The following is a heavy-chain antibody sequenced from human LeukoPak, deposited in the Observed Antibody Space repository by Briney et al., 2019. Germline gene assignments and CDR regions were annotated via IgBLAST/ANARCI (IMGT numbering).Heavy chain of an antibody. V-gene: IGHV3-30*18. CDR2: ISYDGSNK. Sequence: GRSLRLSCAASGFTFSSYGMHWVRQAPGKGLEWVAVISYDGSNKYYADSVKGRFTISRDNSKNTLYLQMNSLRAEDTAVYYCVKDFGWIVERNWFDPWGQGTLVTVSS. J-gene: IGHJ5*02. CDR1: GFTFSSYG. D-gene: IGHD3-22*01. CDR3: VKDFGWIVERNWFDP.